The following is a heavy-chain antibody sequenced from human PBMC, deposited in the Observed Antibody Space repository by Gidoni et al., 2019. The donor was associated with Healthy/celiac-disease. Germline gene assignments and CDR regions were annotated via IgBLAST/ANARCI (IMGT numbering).Heavy chain of an antibody. V-gene: IGHV1-18*01. D-gene: IGHD2-2*01. CDR2: ISAYNGNT. CDR1: GYTFTSYG. J-gene: IGHJ6*02. Sequence: QVQLLQSGAEVKKPGASVKVSCKASGYTFTSYGISWVRQAPGQGLKGMGWISAYNGNTNNAQKLQGRVTMTTDTSTSTAYMELRSLRSDDTAVYYCARVLGPTLGYCSSTSCLYYDFWSGCPYGMDVWGQGTTVTVSS. CDR3: ARVLGPTLGYCSSTSCLYYDFWSGCPYGMDV.